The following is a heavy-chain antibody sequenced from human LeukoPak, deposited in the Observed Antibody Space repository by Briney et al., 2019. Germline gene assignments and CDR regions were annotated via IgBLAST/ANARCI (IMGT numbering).Heavy chain of an antibody. CDR3: ASPGGYSGYALLDY. Sequence: GASVKVSCKASGGTFSSYAISWVRQAPGQGLEWMGGIIPIFGTANYAQKFQGRVTITADKSTSTAYMELSSLRSEDTAVYYCASPGGYSGYALLDYWGQGTLVTVSS. J-gene: IGHJ4*02. D-gene: IGHD5-12*01. V-gene: IGHV1-69*06. CDR1: GGTFSSYA. CDR2: IIPIFGTA.